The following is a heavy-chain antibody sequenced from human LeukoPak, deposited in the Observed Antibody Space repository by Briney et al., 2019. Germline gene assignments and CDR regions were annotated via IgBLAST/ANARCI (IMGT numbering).Heavy chain of an antibody. CDR3: ARGRYCSSTSCYTPYGWFDP. D-gene: IGHD2-2*02. CDR1: GYTFTGYY. J-gene: IGHJ5*02. CDR2: INPNSGGT. Sequence: GASVKVSCKASGYTFTGYYMHWVRQAPRQGLEWMGWINPNSGGTNYAQKFQGRVTMTRDTSISTAYMELSRLRSDDTAVYYCARGRYCSSTSCYTPYGWFDPWGQGTLVTVSS. V-gene: IGHV1-2*02.